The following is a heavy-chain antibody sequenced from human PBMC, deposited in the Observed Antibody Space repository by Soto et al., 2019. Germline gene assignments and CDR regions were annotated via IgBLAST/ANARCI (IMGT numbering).Heavy chain of an antibody. V-gene: IGHV1-69*06. CDR3: ARVGSRDAYYYVLDH. CDR2: VISASGSV. Sequence: QVQVVQSGAEVKKPGSSVKISCKASGRIFSSFPTSWVRQVPGQGLEWMGGVISASGSVTYAPKFQGRVTITAVNSAGIGYMELTSLTSADTAIYYCARVGSRDAYYYVLDHRGPGTMVTGSS. D-gene: IGHD3-10*02. CDR1: GRIFSSFP. J-gene: IGHJ1*01.